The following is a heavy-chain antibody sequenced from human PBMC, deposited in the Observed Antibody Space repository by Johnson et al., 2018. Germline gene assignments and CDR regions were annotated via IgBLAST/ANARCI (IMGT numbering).Heavy chain of an antibody. V-gene: IGHV3-11*04. J-gene: IGHJ6*03. CDR1: GFIFSDYY. Sequence: QVQLVESGGGLVKPGGSLRLSCAASGFIFSDYYMNWIRQAPGKGLEWVSCVPIFGRTTFYADSVKGRFTISRDDANNSSYLQMNSLRADDTAVYYCARGAYSSTWGYFYDHMDVWGKGTTVTVAS. CDR2: VPIFGRTT. CDR3: ARGAYSSTWGYFYDHMDV. D-gene: IGHD6-13*01.